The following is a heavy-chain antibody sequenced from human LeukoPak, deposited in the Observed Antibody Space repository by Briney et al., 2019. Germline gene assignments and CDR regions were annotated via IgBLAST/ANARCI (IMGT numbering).Heavy chain of an antibody. D-gene: IGHD3-10*01. Sequence: SETLSLTCTVSGGSISSYYWSWIRQLPGKGLEWIGYIYYSGSTNYNPSLKSRVTISVDTSKNQFSLKLSSVTAADTAVYYCAREAMVRGVRAYNFDYWGQGTLVIVSS. J-gene: IGHJ4*02. CDR3: AREAMVRGVRAYNFDY. CDR2: IYYSGST. CDR1: GGSISSYY. V-gene: IGHV4-59*01.